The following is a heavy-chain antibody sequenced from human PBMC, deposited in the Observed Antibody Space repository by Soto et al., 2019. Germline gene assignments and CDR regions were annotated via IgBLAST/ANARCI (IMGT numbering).Heavy chain of an antibody. D-gene: IGHD5-18*01. CDR3: ARGQDTAMYYYGMDV. Sequence: VSCKASGYTFSSYGISLVRQAPGQGLEWMGWISAYNGNTNYAQKLQGRVTMTTDTSTSTAYMELRSLRSDDTAVYYCARGQDTAMYYYGMDVWGQGTTVPVSS. V-gene: IGHV1-18*01. CDR2: ISAYNGNT. CDR1: GYTFSSYG. J-gene: IGHJ6*02.